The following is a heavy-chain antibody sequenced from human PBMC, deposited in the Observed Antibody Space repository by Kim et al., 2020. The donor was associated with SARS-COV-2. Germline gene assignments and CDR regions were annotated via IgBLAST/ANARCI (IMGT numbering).Heavy chain of an antibody. CDR1: GGSISSSSYY. CDR2: IYYSGST. CDR3: ARDFLLGYAAFDI. D-gene: IGHD5-12*01. J-gene: IGHJ3*02. V-gene: IGHV4-39*07. Sequence: SETLSLTCTVSGGSISSSSYYWGWIRQPPGKGLEWIGSIYYSGSTYYNPSLKSRVTISVDTSKNQFSLKLSSVTAADTAVYYCARDFLLGYAAFDIWGQGTMVTVSS.